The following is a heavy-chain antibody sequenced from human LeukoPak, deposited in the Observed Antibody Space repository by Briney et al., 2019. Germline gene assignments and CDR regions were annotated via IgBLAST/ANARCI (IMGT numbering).Heavy chain of an antibody. CDR1: GFTFSSYE. D-gene: IGHD5-18*01. CDR3: ARRATTERGHSYGLDF. V-gene: IGHV3-21*01. J-gene: IGHJ4*02. CDR2: IGSSGSYI. Sequence: GGSLRFSCAASGFTFSSYEMNWVRQAPGKGLEWVSSIGSSGSYIYYADSLTGRFTISRDNAKNSLYLQMNSLRAEDTAMYYCARRATTERGHSYGLDFWGQGTLVTVSS.